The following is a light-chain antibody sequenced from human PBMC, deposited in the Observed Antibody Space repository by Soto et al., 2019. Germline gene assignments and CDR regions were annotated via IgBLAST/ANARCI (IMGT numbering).Light chain of an antibody. CDR3: QQYGSSPYT. CDR1: QSVSSSY. V-gene: IGKV3-20*01. CDR2: GAS. Sequence: EIVLTQSPGTLSLSPGERATLSCRASQSVSSSYLAWYQQKHGQAPRLLIYGASSRATGIPDRFSGSWSGTDFTLTISRLEPEDFAVYYCQQYGSSPYTFGQGTKLEIK. J-gene: IGKJ2*01.